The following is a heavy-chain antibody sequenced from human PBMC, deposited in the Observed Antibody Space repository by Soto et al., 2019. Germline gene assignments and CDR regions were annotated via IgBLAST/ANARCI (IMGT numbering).Heavy chain of an antibody. CDR1: GFTFSRYW. CDR3: ARDRVESGYPEYFQH. Sequence: GGSLRLSCATSGFTFSRYWMSWVRQAPGKGLEWVANIKQDGSEKYYVDSVKGRFTISRDNAKNSLYLQMNSLRAEDTAVYYCARDRVESGYPEYFQHWGQGTLVTVSS. D-gene: IGHD3-22*01. V-gene: IGHV3-7*01. J-gene: IGHJ1*01. CDR2: IKQDGSEK.